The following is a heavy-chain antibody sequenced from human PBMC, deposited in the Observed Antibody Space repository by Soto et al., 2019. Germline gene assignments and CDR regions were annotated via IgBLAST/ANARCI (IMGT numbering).Heavy chain of an antibody. CDR1: GFIFSNFW. CDR3: ARDPGVTIFGVVIV. V-gene: IGHV3-7*01. J-gene: IGHJ1*01. Sequence: LRLSCAASGFIFSNFWMTWVRQAPGKGLEWVANIKHDGSEKYYVDSVKGRFTISRDNAKNSLFLQMNSLRVEDTAMYYCARDPGVTIFGVVIVWGQGTLVTVSS. CDR2: IKHDGSEK. D-gene: IGHD3-3*01.